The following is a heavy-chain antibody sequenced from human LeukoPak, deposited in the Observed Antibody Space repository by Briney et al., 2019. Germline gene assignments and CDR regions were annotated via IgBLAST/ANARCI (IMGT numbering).Heavy chain of an antibody. J-gene: IGHJ4*02. Sequence: SETLSLTCTVSGGSNSSSSYYWGWIRQPPGKGLEWIVSIYYSGSTYYNPSLKSRFTISVDTSKNQFSLKLSSVTAADTAVYYCARLALAYCGGDCYSGLFDYWGQGTLVTVSS. CDR3: ARLALAYCGGDCYSGLFDY. D-gene: IGHD2-21*02. CDR2: IYYSGST. V-gene: IGHV4-39*01. CDR1: GGSNSSSSYY.